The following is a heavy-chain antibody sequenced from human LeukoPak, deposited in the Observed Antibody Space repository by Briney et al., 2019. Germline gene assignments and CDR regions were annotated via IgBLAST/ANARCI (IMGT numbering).Heavy chain of an antibody. V-gene: IGHV3-30*04. D-gene: IGHD6-13*01. J-gene: IGHJ4*02. CDR2: TSSDGGNE. Sequence: PGRSLRLSCAASGFTFRNYAMHWVRQAPGKGLEWVAVTSSDGGNEYYADSVRGRFSISRDNSKNTVYLQMNSLRAEDTALYYCVRPYTSSWYLFDYWGQGTLVTVSS. CDR1: GFTFRNYA. CDR3: VRPYTSSWYLFDY.